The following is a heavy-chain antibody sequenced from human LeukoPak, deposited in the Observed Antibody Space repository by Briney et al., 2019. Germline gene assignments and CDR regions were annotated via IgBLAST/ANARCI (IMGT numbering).Heavy chain of an antibody. V-gene: IGHV4-39*01. J-gene: IGHJ4*02. CDR2: IYYSGST. D-gene: IGHD3-22*01. CDR3: AKTHYYDTGGYSRKDYYFDY. Sequence: SETLSLTCTVSGASISSRSYYWGWIRQPPGKGLECIGSIYYSGSTYYNMSLKGRVTISVDTFKNQFSLRLNSVTAADTAVYYCAKTHYYDTGGYSRKDYYFDYWGQGTLVTVSS. CDR1: GASISSRSYY.